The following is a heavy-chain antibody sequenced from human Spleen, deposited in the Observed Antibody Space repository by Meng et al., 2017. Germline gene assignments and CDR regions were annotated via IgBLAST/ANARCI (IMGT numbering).Heavy chain of an antibody. V-gene: IGHV3-30*04. CDR1: GFTFSTFA. CDR3: ARDPRGYYYGSGNLYY. J-gene: IGHJ4*02. CDR2: ISYDGNDN. D-gene: IGHD3-10*01. Sequence: GGSLRLSCAASGFTFSTFAMHWVRQAPGKGLEWVAVISYDGNDNYYADSVKGRFTISRDNSKNTLYLQMNSLRAEDTAVYYCARDPRGYYYGSGNLYYWGQGTLVTVSS.